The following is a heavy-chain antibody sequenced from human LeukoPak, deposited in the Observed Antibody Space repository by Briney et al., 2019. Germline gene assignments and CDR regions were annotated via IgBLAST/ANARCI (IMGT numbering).Heavy chain of an antibody. J-gene: IGHJ4*02. CDR2: IYYSGNT. CDR3: ARSLYGSNWSHFNF. CDR1: GDSISSYY. Sequence: SETLSLTCTVSGDSISSYYWSWIRQPPGRGLEWIGYIYYSGNTDYNPSLKSRVTISVDRSKNQFSLQLTSVTAADTAVYYCARSLYGSNWSHFNFWGQGTLVTVSS. V-gene: IGHV4-59*01. D-gene: IGHD4-11*01.